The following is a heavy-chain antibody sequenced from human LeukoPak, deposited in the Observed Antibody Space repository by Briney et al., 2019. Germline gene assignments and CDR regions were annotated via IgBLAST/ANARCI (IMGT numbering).Heavy chain of an antibody. CDR3: AKDKSVVPASHDY. V-gene: IGHV3-23*01. CDR1: GFTLSSYA. J-gene: IGHJ4*01. D-gene: IGHD2-2*01. Sequence: GGSLRLSCAASGFTLSSYAMSWVSQAPGKGLEWVSAISGSGGSTYYADSVKGRFTISRDNSKNTLYLQMNSLRAEDTAVYYCAKDKSVVPASHDYWAHGTLVTVSS. CDR2: ISGSGGST.